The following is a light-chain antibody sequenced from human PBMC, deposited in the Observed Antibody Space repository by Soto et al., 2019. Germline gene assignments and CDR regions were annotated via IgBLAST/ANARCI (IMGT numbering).Light chain of an antibody. CDR3: QSYDSSLSGSV. Sequence: QSALTQPRSVSGSPGQSVTISCTGTSSDVGGYNYVSWYQQHPGKAPKLMIYGNSNRPSGVPDRFSGSKSGTSASLAITGLQAEDEADYYCQSYDSSLSGSVFGGGTKLTVL. J-gene: IGLJ2*01. V-gene: IGLV2-11*01. CDR2: GNS. CDR1: SSDVGGYNY.